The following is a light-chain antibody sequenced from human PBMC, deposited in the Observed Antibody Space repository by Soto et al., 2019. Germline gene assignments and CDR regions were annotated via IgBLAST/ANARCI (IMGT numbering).Light chain of an antibody. J-gene: IGKJ4*01. CDR1: QSVSNY. V-gene: IGKV3-11*01. CDR3: QQRSNWPPLT. CDR2: DAS. Sequence: EIVLTQSPGTLSLSPGDRATLTCRASQSVSNYLNWYQQKPGQAPRLLMFDASNRATGIPARFSGSGSGTDFTLTISTLEPEDFAVYYCQQRSNWPPLTFGGGTKVEI.